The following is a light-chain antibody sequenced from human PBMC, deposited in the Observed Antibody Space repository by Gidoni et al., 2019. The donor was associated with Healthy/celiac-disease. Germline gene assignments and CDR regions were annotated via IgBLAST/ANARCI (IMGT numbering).Light chain of an antibody. J-gene: IGKJ1*01. CDR2: AAS. CDR3: QQSYSTPRT. CDR1: QSISSY. V-gene: IGKV1-39*01. Sequence: TQSPSSLSASVGDRVTITCRASQSISSYLNWYQQKPGKAPKLLIYAASSSQSGVPSRFSGSGSGTDFTLTISSLQPEDFATYYCQQSYSTPRTFGQGTKVEIK.